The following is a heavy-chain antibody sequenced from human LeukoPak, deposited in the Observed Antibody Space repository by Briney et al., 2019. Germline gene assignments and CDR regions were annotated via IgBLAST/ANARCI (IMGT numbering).Heavy chain of an antibody. D-gene: IGHD3-10*01. V-gene: IGHV1-2*02. Sequence: ASVKVSCKASGYTFTGYYMHWVRQAPGQGLEWMGWINPNSGGTNYAQKFQGRVTMTRDNAKKSLYLEMNSLRAEDTAVYYCARDQYGLGYGSLFDYWGQGTLVTVSS. CDR1: GYTFTGYY. CDR2: INPNSGGT. J-gene: IGHJ4*02. CDR3: ARDQYGLGYGSLFDY.